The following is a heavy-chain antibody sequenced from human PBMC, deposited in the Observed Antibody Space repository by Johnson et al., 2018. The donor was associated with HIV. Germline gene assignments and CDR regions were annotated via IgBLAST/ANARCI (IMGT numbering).Heavy chain of an antibody. CDR1: GFTFDDYG. CDR3: AREDPREFHGYGGDGFDI. V-gene: IGHV3-20*04. Sequence: EVQLVESGGGVVRPGGSLRLSCAASGFTFDDYGMSWVRQAPGKGLEWVSGMNWNGDSTGYGDFVKGRFTISRDNAKNALYLQMNSLRAEDTALYYCAREDPREFHGYGGDGFDIWGQGTMVTVAS. D-gene: IGHD3-16*01. CDR2: MNWNGDST. J-gene: IGHJ3*02.